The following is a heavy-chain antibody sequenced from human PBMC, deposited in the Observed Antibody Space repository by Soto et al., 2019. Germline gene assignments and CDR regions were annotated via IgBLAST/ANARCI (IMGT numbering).Heavy chain of an antibody. J-gene: IGHJ5*01. CDR3: ASMIGDPVLSFDS. CDR2: IFYSGST. Sequence: QVQLQESGPGLVKPSETLSLTCTVSGGSISSYYWSWIRQPPGKGLEWIGFIFYSGSTSYNPSLNCRFXISIDTSEYQFSLKLNSVTAADTAVYYCASMIGDPVLSFDSWGQGTLVAVSS. D-gene: IGHD3-10*02. V-gene: IGHV4-59*01. CDR1: GGSISSYY.